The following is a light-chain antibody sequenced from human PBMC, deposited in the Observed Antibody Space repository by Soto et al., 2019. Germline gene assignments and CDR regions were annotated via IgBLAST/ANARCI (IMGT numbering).Light chain of an antibody. Sequence: QSALTQPPSASGSPGQSVTISCIGTSSDVGGYNYVSWYQQHPGKAPKLMIYEVSKRPSGVPDRFSGSKSGNTASLTVSGLQAEDEADYYCSSYAASNNLGVFGGGTQL. CDR1: SSDVGGYNY. CDR3: SSYAASNNLGV. V-gene: IGLV2-8*01. J-gene: IGLJ2*01. CDR2: EVS.